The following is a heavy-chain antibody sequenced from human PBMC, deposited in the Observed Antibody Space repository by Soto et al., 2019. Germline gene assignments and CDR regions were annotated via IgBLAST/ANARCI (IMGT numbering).Heavy chain of an antibody. CDR2: IYYSGST. CDR3: ARPRGSVAGTFSYMDV. CDR1: GGSISSSSYY. J-gene: IGHJ6*03. Sequence: SETLSLTCTVSGGSISSSSYYWGWIRQPPGKGLEWIGSIYYSGSTYYNPSLKSRVTISVDTSKNQFSLKLSSVTAADTAVYYCARPRGSVAGTFSYMDVWGKGTTVTVSS. D-gene: IGHD6-19*01. V-gene: IGHV4-39*01.